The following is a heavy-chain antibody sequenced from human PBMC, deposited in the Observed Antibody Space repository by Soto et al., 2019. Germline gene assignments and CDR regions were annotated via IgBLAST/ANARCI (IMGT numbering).Heavy chain of an antibody. CDR2: IWYDGSNK. CDR3: ARVGYYDSSGYYSYYFDY. CDR1: GFTLSSYG. Sequence: QVQLVESGGGVVQPGRSLRLSCAASGFTLSSYGMHWVRQAPGKGLEWVAVIWYDGSNKYYADSVKGRFTISRDNSKNTLYLQMNSLRAEDTAVYYCARVGYYDSSGYYSYYFDYWGQGTLVTVSS. J-gene: IGHJ4*02. D-gene: IGHD3-22*01. V-gene: IGHV3-33*01.